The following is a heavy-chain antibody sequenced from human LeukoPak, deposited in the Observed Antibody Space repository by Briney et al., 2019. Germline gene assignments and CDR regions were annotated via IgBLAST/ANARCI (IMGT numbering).Heavy chain of an antibody. CDR1: GYTFTSYG. Sequence: ASVKVSCKASGYTFTSYGISWVRQAPGQGLEWMGGIIPIFGTANYAQKFQGRVTITADESTSTAYMELSSLRSEDTAVYYCATIEYSSSGWFDPWGQGTLVTVSS. D-gene: IGHD6-6*01. J-gene: IGHJ5*02. CDR2: IIPIFGTA. V-gene: IGHV1-69*13. CDR3: ATIEYSSSGWFDP.